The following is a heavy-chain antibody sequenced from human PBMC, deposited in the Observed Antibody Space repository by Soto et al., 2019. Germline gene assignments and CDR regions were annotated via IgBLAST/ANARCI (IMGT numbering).Heavy chain of an antibody. CDR1: GFTFSSYG. Sequence: GFLRLSCAASGFTFSSYGMHWVRQAPGKGLEWVAVIWYDGSSTHYADFVKGRFTISRDNAKNTLYLQMNTLSVEDAAVYYCARFDISAPPPIWGQGTMVTVSS. D-gene: IGHD3-10*01. CDR2: IWYDGSST. CDR3: ARFDISAPPPI. J-gene: IGHJ3*02. V-gene: IGHV3-33*03.